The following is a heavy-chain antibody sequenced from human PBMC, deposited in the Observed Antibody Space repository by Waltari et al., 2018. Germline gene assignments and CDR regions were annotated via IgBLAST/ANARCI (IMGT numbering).Heavy chain of an antibody. Sequence: QLTLTESGPVLVKPTETLTLTCTVSGFSLSNARMGVSWIRQPPGKALEWLAHIFSNDEKSYSTSLKSRLTIPKDTAKSQVVLTMSKMDHVDTATYYGARIGGGNSDYGGQGTLVTVSS. V-gene: IGHV2-26*01. CDR3: ARIGGGNSDY. D-gene: IGHD2-15*01. CDR2: IFSNDEK. CDR1: GFSLSNARMG. J-gene: IGHJ4*02.